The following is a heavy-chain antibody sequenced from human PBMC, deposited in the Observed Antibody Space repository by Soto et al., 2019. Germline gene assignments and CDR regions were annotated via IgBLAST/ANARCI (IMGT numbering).Heavy chain of an antibody. J-gene: IGHJ4*02. CDR3: AREMATKGFDY. CDR2: MNPNSGNT. V-gene: IGHV1-8*01. CDR1: GYTFTSYD. Sequence: QVQLVQSGAAVKKPGASVKVSCKASGYTFTSYDINWVRQATGQGLEWMGWMNPNSGNTGYAQKFQGSVTMTRNTSISTADMELSSLRSEDTAVYYCAREMATKGFDYWGQGTLGAVSS. D-gene: IGHD2-8*01.